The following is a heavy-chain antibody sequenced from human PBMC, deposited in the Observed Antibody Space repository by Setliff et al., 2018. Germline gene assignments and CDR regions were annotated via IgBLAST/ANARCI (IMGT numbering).Heavy chain of an antibody. V-gene: IGHV4-39*01. Sequence: SETLSLTCTVSVDSISSSTYYWGWIRQPPGKGLEWIGSVYYSGTTKYNPSLGSRVTIXXXASXXXXXXXXXXXXXADTAVYYCARHKTGAVGTGEHFQHWGQGTLVTVSS. CDR3: ARHKTGAVGTGEHFQH. CDR2: VYYSGTT. J-gene: IGHJ1*01. CDR1: VDSISSSTYY. D-gene: IGHD6-19*01.